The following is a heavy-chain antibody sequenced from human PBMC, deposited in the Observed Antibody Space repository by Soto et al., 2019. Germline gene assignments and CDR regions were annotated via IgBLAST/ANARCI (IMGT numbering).Heavy chain of an antibody. V-gene: IGHV3-49*05. CDR1: GFTFGDYA. J-gene: IGHJ6*02. Sequence: EVPLVESGGGLVKPGRSLRLSCTASGFTFGDYAMSWFRQAPGKGLEWVGFIRSKAYGGTTEYAASVKGRFTISRDDSKSIAYLQMNSLKTEDTAVYYCTSGSIAPAYYYYGMDVWGQGTTVTVSS. CDR2: IRSKAYGGTT. CDR3: TSGSIAPAYYYYGMDV. D-gene: IGHD6-6*01.